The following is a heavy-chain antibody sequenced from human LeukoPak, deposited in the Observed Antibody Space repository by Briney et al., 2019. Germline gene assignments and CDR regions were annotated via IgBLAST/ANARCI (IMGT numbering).Heavy chain of an antibody. CDR1: GYTFTSYY. D-gene: IGHD6-19*01. Sequence: ASVKVSCKASGYTFTSYYMHWVRQAPGQGLEWMGWMNPNSGNTGYAQKFQGRVTMTRNTSISTAYMELSSLRSEDTAVYYCAILLGYSSGWYKGNWFDPWGQGPLVTVSS. CDR2: MNPNSGNT. CDR3: AILLGYSSGWYKGNWFDP. V-gene: IGHV1-8*02. J-gene: IGHJ5*02.